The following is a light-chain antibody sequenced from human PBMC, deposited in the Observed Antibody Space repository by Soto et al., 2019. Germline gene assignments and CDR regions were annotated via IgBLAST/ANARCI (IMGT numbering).Light chain of an antibody. CDR2: SAS. Sequence: AIRMTQSPSSLSASTGDRVTITCRASQGISSYLAWYQQKPGKAPKLLIYSASTLQSGVPSRFSDSGSGTDFTLTISCLQSEDCATYYCQQYYSYPFTFDTETKVDIK. CDR1: QGISSY. J-gene: IGKJ3*01. V-gene: IGKV1-8*01. CDR3: QQYYSYPFT.